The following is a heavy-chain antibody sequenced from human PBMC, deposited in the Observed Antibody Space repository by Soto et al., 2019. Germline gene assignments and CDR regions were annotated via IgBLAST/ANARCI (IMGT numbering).Heavy chain of an antibody. CDR3: AKARIPIVVVPGY. CDR2: ISGSGGST. D-gene: IGHD3-22*01. CDR1: GFTFSSYA. V-gene: IGHV3-23*01. Sequence: PGGSLRLSCAASGFTFSSYAMSWVRQAPGKGLEWVSAISGSGGSTYYADSVKGRFTISGDNSKNTLYLQMNSLRAEDTAVYYCAKARIPIVVVPGYWGQGTLVTVSS. J-gene: IGHJ4*02.